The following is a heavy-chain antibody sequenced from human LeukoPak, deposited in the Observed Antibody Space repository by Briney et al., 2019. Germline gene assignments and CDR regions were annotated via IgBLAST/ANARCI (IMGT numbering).Heavy chain of an antibody. J-gene: IGHJ6*03. CDR2: IIPIFGTA. D-gene: IGHD4/OR15-4a*01. CDR3: ARGPTQAVEVLGYYYYYMDV. CDR1: GGTFSSYA. V-gene: IGHV1-69*13. Sequence: GASVKVSCKASGGTFSSYAISWVRQAPGQGLEWMGGIIPIFGTANYAQKFQGRVTITADESTSTAYMKLSSLRSEDTAVYYCARGPTQAVEVLGYYYYYMDVWGKGTTVTVSS.